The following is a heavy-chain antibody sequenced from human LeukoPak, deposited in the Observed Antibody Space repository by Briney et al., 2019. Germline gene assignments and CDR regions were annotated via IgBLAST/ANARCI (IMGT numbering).Heavy chain of an antibody. CDR3: ANRRCTSSSCYLEY. CDR1: GFTFSSYA. V-gene: IGHV3-23*01. D-gene: IGHD2-2*01. Sequence: PGGSLRLSCAASGFTFSSYAMSWVRQAPGKGLEWVSAISGSGGSTYYADSVKGRFTISRDNSKNTVYLQMNSLRAEDTAIYYCANRRCTSSSCYLEYWGQGTLVTVSS. CDR2: ISGSGGST. J-gene: IGHJ4*02.